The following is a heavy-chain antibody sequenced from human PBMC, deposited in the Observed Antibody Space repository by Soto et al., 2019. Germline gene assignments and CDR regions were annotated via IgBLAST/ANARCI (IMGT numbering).Heavy chain of an antibody. CDR1: GYTFTSYG. CDR2: ISAYNGNT. D-gene: IGHD3-16*01. Sequence: ASVKVSCKASGYTFTSYGISWVRQAPGQGFEWMGWISAYNGNTNYAQKLQGRVTMTTDTSTSTAYMELRSLRAEDTAVYYCAKAYFVWSSEQPYYFDYWGQGTLVTVSS. J-gene: IGHJ4*02. V-gene: IGHV1-18*01. CDR3: AKAYFVWSSEQPYYFDY.